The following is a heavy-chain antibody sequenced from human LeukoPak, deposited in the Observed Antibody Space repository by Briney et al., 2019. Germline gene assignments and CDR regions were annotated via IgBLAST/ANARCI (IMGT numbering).Heavy chain of an antibody. CDR1: GFTFSSYS. J-gene: IGHJ4*02. CDR3: ARDSSSGYYYFDY. CDR2: ISSSSSYI. D-gene: IGHD3-22*01. V-gene: IGHV3-21*01. Sequence: GGSLRLSCAASGFTFSSYSMNWVRQAPGKGLEWVSSISSSSSYIYYADSVKGRFTISRDNAKNSLYLQMNSLRAEDTAVYYCARDSSSGYYYFDYWGQGTLVTVSS.